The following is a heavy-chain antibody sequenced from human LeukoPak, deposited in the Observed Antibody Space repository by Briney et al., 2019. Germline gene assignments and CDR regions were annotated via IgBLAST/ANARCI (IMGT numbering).Heavy chain of an antibody. CDR3: ATLLLGYCSSTSCYAHYFDY. CDR2: IYTSGST. CDR1: GGPISSYY. V-gene: IGHV4-4*07. Sequence: SETLSLTCTVPGGPISSYYWSWIRQPAGKGLEWIGRIYTSGSTNYNPSLKSRVTMSVDTSKNQFSLKLSSVTAADTAVYYCATLLLGYCSSTSCYAHYFDYWGQGTLVTVSS. D-gene: IGHD2-2*01. J-gene: IGHJ4*02.